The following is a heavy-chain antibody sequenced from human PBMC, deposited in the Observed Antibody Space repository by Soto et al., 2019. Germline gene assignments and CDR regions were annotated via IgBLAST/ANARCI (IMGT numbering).Heavy chain of an antibody. Sequence: GESLKISCKVSGDNFTTYWIAWVRQVPEKGLQWLGIIYPGDSDVMYSPSFQGQVTMSVDKYINTAYLQWSSLKVSDSGIYYCASHRTSGKMWPPYRWIDPWGQGTLVTVSS. V-gene: IGHV5-51*01. D-gene: IGHD1-26*01. CDR1: GDNFTTYW. CDR3: ASHRTSGKMWPPYRWIDP. CDR2: IYPGDSDV. J-gene: IGHJ5*02.